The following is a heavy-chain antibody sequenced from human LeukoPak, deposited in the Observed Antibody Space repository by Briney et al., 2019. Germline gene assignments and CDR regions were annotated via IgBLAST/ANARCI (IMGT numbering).Heavy chain of an antibody. CDR2: IYSGGST. V-gene: IGHV3-66*01. J-gene: IGHJ4*02. CDR3: ARVRDGDYYDY. D-gene: IGHD4-17*01. CDR1: GLSVSSDF. Sequence: PGGSLRLSCAASGLSVSSDFMSWVRQTPGKGLEWVSVIYSGGSTYYADSVKGRFTISRDNSKNTLYLQMNSLRADDTAVYYCARVRDGDYYDYWGQGTQVTVSS.